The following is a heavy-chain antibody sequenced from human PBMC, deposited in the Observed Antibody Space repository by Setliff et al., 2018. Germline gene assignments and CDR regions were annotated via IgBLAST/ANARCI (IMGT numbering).Heavy chain of an antibody. J-gene: IGHJ4*02. CDR2: ISGSGGST. CDR1: GFTFSSYA. Sequence: PGGSLRLSCAASGFTFSSYAVSWVRQAPGKGLEWVSAISGSGGSTYYADSVKGRFTISRDNSKNTLYLQMNSLRAEDTAVYYCANPVQDTAMPLYYFDYWGQGTLVTVSS. D-gene: IGHD5-18*01. CDR3: ANPVQDTAMPLYYFDY. V-gene: IGHV3-23*01.